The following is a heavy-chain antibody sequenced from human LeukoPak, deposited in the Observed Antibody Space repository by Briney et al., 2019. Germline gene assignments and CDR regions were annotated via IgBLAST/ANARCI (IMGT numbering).Heavy chain of an antibody. Sequence: PSETLSLTCTASSDSFSRRTSYWGWLRQPPGKGLEWIGSISYSGSTSYNPSLKSRVTISVDTSKSQFSLKLSSVTAADTAVYYCARDLYSSRTNDAFVIWGQGTMVTVSS. D-gene: IGHD6-13*01. CDR1: SDSFSRRTSY. J-gene: IGHJ3*02. CDR3: ARDLYSSRTNDAFVI. V-gene: IGHV4-39*07. CDR2: ISYSGST.